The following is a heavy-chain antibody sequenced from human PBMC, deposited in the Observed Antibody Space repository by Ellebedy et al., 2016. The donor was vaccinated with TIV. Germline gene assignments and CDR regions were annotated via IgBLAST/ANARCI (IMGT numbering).Heavy chain of an antibody. J-gene: IGHJ4*02. CDR1: GFTFSSYG. V-gene: IGHV3-33*01. Sequence: GGSLRLSXAASGFTFSSYGMHWVRQAPGKGLEWVAVIWYDGSNKYYADSVKGRFTISRDNSKNTLYLQMNSLRAEDTAVYYCARGKPIEAARLFEGVRADDREYYFDYWGQGTLVTVSS. CDR3: ARGKPIEAARLFEGVRADDREYYFDY. CDR2: IWYDGSNK. D-gene: IGHD6-6*01.